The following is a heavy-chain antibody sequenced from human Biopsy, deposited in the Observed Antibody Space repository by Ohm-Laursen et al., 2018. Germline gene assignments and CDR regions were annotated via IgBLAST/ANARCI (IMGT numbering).Heavy chain of an antibody. D-gene: IGHD3-16*01. J-gene: IGHJ4*02. CDR1: GVSINTGGYY. CDR3: TRAGGGKIYGL. V-gene: IGHV4-31*02. CDR2: IHYSGNT. Sequence: TLSLTCSVSGVSINTGGYYWTWIRQHPGTSLEWIGYIHYSGNTLHNPSLKSRLTISVDTSRNQFSLKLTSVTAADTALYYCTRAGGGKIYGLWGQGTLVTVSS.